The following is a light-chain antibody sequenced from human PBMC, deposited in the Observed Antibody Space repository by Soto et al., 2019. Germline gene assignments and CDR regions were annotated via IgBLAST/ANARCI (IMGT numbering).Light chain of an antibody. J-gene: IGKJ1*01. Sequence: DIQMTQSPSTLSGSVGDRVTITCRASQTISSWLAWYQQKPGKAPKLLIYKASTLKSGVPSRFSGSGSGTEFTLTISRLQPDDVATYYCQQYNSYSEAFGQGTKVELK. CDR2: KAS. CDR1: QTISSW. CDR3: QQYNSYSEA. V-gene: IGKV1-5*03.